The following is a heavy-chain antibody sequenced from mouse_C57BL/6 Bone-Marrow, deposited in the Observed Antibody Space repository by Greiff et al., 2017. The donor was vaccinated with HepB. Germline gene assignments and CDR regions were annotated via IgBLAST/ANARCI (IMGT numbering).Heavy chain of an antibody. CDR3: ARHITTVVAFDY. Sequence: DVKLVESGGDLVKPGGPLNLSCAAPGFTFSSYGMSWVRQTPDKRLEWVATISSGGSYTYYPDRVKGRFTISRDKAKNTLYLQMSSLKSEDTAMYYCARHITTVVAFDYWGQGTTLTVSS. V-gene: IGHV5-6*02. J-gene: IGHJ2*01. CDR1: GFTFSSYG. D-gene: IGHD1-1*01. CDR2: ISSGGSYT.